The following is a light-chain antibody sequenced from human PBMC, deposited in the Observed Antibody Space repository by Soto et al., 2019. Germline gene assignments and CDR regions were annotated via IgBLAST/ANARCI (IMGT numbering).Light chain of an antibody. CDR1: QSVSSNY. CDR2: GAS. J-gene: IGKJ3*01. Sequence: DIVLTQSPGTLSLSPGERATLSCRASQSVSSNYLAWYQQKPGQAPRVLIYGASIRATGIPDRFSGGGSGTDFTLTITRLEPEDFAVYYCQQYGSSLFTFGPGTKVDIK. V-gene: IGKV3-20*01. CDR3: QQYGSSLFT.